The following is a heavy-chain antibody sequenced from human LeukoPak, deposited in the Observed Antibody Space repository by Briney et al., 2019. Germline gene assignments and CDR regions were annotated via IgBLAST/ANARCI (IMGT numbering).Heavy chain of an antibody. CDR3: ARDTATGLDV. D-gene: IGHD2-21*02. CDR1: GFTFSSYW. Sequence: PGGSLRLSCAASGFTFSSYWMNWVRQAPGKGLVWVSRINSDGSSTNRADSVKGRFTISRDNAKKALYLQMNSLRVEDTAVYFCARDTATGLDVWGQGTTVTVSS. CDR2: INSDGSST. V-gene: IGHV3-74*01. J-gene: IGHJ6*02.